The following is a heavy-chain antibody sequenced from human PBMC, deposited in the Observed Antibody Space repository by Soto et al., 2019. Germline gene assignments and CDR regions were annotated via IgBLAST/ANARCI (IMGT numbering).Heavy chain of an antibody. V-gene: IGHV3-33*08. J-gene: IGHJ4*02. CDR2: IWYDGSNK. D-gene: IGHD2-8*01. Sequence: PGGSLRLSCEASGFAFSSYWMNWVRQAPGKGLEWVAVIWYDGSNKYYADSVKGRFTISRDNSKNTLYLQMNSLRAEDTAVYYCARDGRYCTNGVCSTGGYYFDYWGQGTLVTVSS. CDR1: GFAFSSYW. CDR3: ARDGRYCTNGVCSTGGYYFDY.